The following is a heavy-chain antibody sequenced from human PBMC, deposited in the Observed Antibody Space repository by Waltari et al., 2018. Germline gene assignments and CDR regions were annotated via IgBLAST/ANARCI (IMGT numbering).Heavy chain of an antibody. V-gene: IGHV3-53*01. J-gene: IGHJ5*02. CDR1: GFTVTSYY. D-gene: IGHD4-17*01. Sequence: EVQLVESGGGLIQPGGSLRLSCAASGFTVTSYYMRWVRQAPGKGLEWVSVSYSGGSTYYADSVKGRFTISRDNSKNTLYLQMNSLRAEDTAVYYCARGSGAVWFDPWGQGTLVTVSS. CDR2: SYSGGST. CDR3: ARGSGAVWFDP.